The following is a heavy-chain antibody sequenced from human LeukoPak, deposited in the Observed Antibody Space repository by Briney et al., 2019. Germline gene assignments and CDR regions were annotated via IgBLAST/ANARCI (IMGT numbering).Heavy chain of an antibody. J-gene: IGHJ4*01. D-gene: IGHD2-2*01. Sequence: PSETLSLTCTVSGGSISTYYWSWIRQPAGKGLEWIGRIHSSGTTHYNPSLRSRLTLSIDTSKNQFSLKLSSVTAADTAVYYCGRLNLPAVSGAFDYWGHGTLVTVSS. CDR2: IHSSGTT. CDR1: GGSISTYY. CDR3: GRLNLPAVSGAFDY. V-gene: IGHV4-4*07.